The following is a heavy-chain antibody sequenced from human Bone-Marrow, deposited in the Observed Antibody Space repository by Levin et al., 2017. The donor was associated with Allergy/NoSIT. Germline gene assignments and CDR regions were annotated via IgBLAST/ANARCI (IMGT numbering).Heavy chain of an antibody. V-gene: IGHV3-23*01. J-gene: IGHJ4*02. CDR2: ISGSGTST. CDR1: GFTFSSYA. CDR3: AKGAGWVAGAVALI. Sequence: PGGSLRLSCAASGFTFSSYAMSWVRQAPGKGLDWVSAISGSGTSTYYADSVKGRFTISRDNSMTTLYSQMNSLRAEDTAVYYCAKGAGWVAGAVALIWGQGTLVTVSS. D-gene: IGHD6-19*01.